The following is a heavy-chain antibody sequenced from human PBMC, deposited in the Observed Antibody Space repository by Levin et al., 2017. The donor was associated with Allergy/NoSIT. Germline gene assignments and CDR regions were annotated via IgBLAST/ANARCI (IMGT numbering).Heavy chain of an antibody. CDR2: IYYSGST. D-gene: IGHD2-2*01. V-gene: IGHV4-59*01. J-gene: IGHJ5*02. CDR3: ARMYCSSTSCYAGMGLNWFDP. Sequence: SETLSLTCTVSGGSISSYYWSWIRQPPGKGLEWLGYIYYSGSTNYNPSLKSRVTISVDTSKNQFSLKLSSVTAADPAVDYCARMYCSSTSCYAGMGLNWFDPWGQGTLVTVSS. CDR1: GGSISSYY.